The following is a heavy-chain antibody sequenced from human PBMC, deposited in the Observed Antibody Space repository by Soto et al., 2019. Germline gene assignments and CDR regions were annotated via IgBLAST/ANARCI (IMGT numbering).Heavy chain of an antibody. V-gene: IGHV1-18*01. CDR3: ARVLRGVVNWFDP. D-gene: IGHD3-10*01. CDR1: GDTFTNFG. Sequence: HLVQSGPEVKKPGASITVSCKTSGDTFTNFGLSWVRQTPGQGLEWMGWIAIYNSNRNYAQKFQGRLTLTTDTSTSTAYMELKSLGYDDTAVYYCARVLRGVVNWFDPWGQGTLVTVSS. CDR2: IAIYNSNR. J-gene: IGHJ5*02.